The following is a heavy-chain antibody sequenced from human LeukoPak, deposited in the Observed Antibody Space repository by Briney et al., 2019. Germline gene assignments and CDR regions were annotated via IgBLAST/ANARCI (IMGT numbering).Heavy chain of an antibody. D-gene: IGHD2-15*01. J-gene: IGHJ4*02. CDR2: IYSGGST. V-gene: IGHV3-53*01. CDR3: AGEISYCSGGSCYAWDT. Sequence: GGSLRLSCAASGFTVSSNYMSWVRQAPGKGLEWVSVIYSGGSTYYADSVKGRFTTSRDNSKNTLYLQMNSLRAEDTAVYYCAGEISYCSGGSCYAWDTWGQGTLVTVSS. CDR1: GFTVSSNY.